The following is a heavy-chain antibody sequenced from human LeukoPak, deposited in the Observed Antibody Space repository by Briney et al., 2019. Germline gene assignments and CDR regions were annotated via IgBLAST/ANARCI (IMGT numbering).Heavy chain of an antibody. D-gene: IGHD5-12*01. V-gene: IGHV3-30*02. CDR1: TFAFSTFG. CDR3: ARDRFSGGYEFDS. J-gene: IGHJ4*02. Sequence: GGSLRLSCAASTFAFSTFGMHWVRQPPGKGLEWVAVIRSDGSNKIYADSVKGRFTISRDNSKNTLFLQMNSLRSEDTALYYCARDRFSGGYEFDSWGQGTLVTVSS. CDR2: IRSDGSNK.